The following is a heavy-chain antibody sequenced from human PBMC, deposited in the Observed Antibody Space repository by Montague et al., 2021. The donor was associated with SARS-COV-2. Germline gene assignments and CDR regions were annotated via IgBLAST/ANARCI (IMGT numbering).Heavy chain of an antibody. CDR1: GFTFSSYA. Sequence: SLRLSCAASGFTFSSYAMHWVRQAPGKGLEWVAVISYDGSNKHYADSVKGRFTISRDNSKNTLYLQMNSLRAEDTAVYYCARDLAVVAATPFDYWGQGTLVTVSS. V-gene: IGHV3-30*04. J-gene: IGHJ4*02. CDR3: ARDLAVVAATPFDY. D-gene: IGHD2-15*01. CDR2: ISYDGSNK.